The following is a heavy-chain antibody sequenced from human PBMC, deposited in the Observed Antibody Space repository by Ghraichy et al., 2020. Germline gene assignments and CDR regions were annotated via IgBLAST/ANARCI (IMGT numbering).Heavy chain of an antibody. CDR3: ARTDHYYYAMDV. CDR2: IKQDGSEK. J-gene: IGHJ6*02. Sequence: GGSLRLSCAASGFTFSSYWMSWVRQVPGEGLEWLANIKQDGSEKYYVDSVKGRFTISRDNAKNSLYLQMNSLRAEDTAVYYCARTDHYYYAMDVWGQGTTVTCSS. V-gene: IGHV3-7*01. CDR1: GFTFSSYW.